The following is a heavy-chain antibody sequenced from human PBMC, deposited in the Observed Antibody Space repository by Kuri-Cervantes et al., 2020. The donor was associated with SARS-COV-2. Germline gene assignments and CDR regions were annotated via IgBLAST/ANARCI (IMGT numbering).Heavy chain of an antibody. J-gene: IGHJ4*02. Sequence: GESLKISCAASGFTFSSRAMTWVRQVPGKGLEWVSGISDGGGVTYYADSVKGRFTISRDNSKNTLYLQMNSLRAEDTAVYYCARGPGSYFDYWGQGTLVTVSS. CDR2: ISDGGGVT. V-gene: IGHV3-23*01. CDR1: GFTFSSRA. D-gene: IGHD1-26*01. CDR3: ARGPGSYFDY.